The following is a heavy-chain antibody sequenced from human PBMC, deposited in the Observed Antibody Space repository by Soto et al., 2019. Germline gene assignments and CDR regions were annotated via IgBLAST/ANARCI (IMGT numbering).Heavy chain of an antibody. Sequence: QVQLQESGPGVVKPSQTLSLTCTVSGDSFSSDDYDWSWIRQPPGKGLEWIGYISYRVDTYYSPSLKSRVTMSIDTSKNQFSLNVSSVTAADTAVYYCARVAGVAYCGGDCYHFDYWGQGTLVTVSS. CDR3: ARVAGVAYCGGDCYHFDY. CDR1: GDSFSSDDYD. V-gene: IGHV4-30-4*01. J-gene: IGHJ4*02. CDR2: ISYRVDT. D-gene: IGHD2-21*02.